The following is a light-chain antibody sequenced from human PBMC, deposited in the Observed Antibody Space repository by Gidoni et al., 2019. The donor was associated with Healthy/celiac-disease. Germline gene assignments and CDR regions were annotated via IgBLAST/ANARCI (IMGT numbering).Light chain of an antibody. CDR2: DVS. V-gene: IGLV2-14*01. J-gene: IGLJ1*01. CDR1: SSDVGGYNY. Sequence: QSALTQPASGSGSPGQPITLSCTGTSSDVGGYNYVSWYQQHPGKAPKLMSYDVSNRPSGVANRFSGAKSGNTASLTISGLQAEDEADYYCSSYTSSSTLGIFGTGTKVTVL. CDR3: SSYTSSSTLGI.